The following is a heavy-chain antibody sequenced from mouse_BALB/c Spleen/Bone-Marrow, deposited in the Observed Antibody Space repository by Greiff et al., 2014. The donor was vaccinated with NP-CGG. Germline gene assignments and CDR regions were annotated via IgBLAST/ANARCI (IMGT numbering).Heavy chain of an antibody. J-gene: IGHJ4*01. CDR2: INPSNGGT. CDR1: GYTFTSYY. D-gene: IGHD1-1*02. CDR3: TLWCYAMDY. V-gene: IGHV1S16*01. Sequence: GAELVKPGASVKLSCKASGYTFTSYYMYWVKQRPGQGLEWIGEINPSNGGTNFNEKFKSKATLTVDKSSSTAYMQLSSLTPEDSAVYYCTLWCYAMDYWGQGTSVTVSS.